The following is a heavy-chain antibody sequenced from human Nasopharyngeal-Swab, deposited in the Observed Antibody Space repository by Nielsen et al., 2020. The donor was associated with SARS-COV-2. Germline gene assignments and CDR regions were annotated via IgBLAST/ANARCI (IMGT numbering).Heavy chain of an antibody. CDR1: GYTFTSHS. D-gene: IGHD3-16*02. CDR3: ARDPRGLSSPSGMDV. J-gene: IGHJ6*02. CDR2: INAANGDT. V-gene: IGHV1-3*01. Sequence: SVKVSCKASGYTFTSHSMHWVRQAPGQRLEWLGWINAANGDTKYSQKIQGRVTITRDTSASTAYMELSSLRSEDTAVYYCARDPRGLSSPSGMDVWGQGTTVTVSS.